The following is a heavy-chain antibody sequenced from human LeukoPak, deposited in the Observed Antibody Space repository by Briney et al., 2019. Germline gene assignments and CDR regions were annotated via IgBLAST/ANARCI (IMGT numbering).Heavy chain of an antibody. CDR1: GFTFSSYA. CDR3: ARDPGEYDRRGFYY. V-gene: IGHV3-30-3*01. Sequence: QSGGSLRLSCAASGFTFSSYAMHWVRQAPGKGLEWVAVISYDGSNKYYADSVKGRFTISRDNSKNTLYLQMNSLRAEDTAVYYCARDPGEYDRRGFYYWGQGTLVTVSS. D-gene: IGHD3-22*01. J-gene: IGHJ4*02. CDR2: ISYDGSNK.